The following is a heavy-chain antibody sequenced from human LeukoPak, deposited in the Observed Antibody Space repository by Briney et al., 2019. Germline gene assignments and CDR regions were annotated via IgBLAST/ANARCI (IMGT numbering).Heavy chain of an antibody. J-gene: IGHJ4*02. V-gene: IGHV4-59*06. D-gene: IGHD4-17*01. CDR1: GGSISSYY. Sequence: SETLSLTCTVSGGSISSYYWSWIRQPPGKGLEWIGYIYYSGSTYYNPSLKSRVTISVDTSKNQFSLKLSSVTAADTAVYYCARAGTTVTTLFDYWGQGTLVTVSS. CDR2: IYYSGST. CDR3: ARAGTTVTTLFDY.